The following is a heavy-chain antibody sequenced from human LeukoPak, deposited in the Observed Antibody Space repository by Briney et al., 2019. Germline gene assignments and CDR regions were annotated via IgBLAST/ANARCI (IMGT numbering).Heavy chain of an antibody. CDR1: GFTFSSYS. J-gene: IGHJ4*02. CDR2: INSYSSDI. CDR3: AGGAYYDFWSGYYVSSPFDY. V-gene: IGHV3-21*01. Sequence: GGSLRLSCATSGFTFSSYSMTWVRQAPGKGLDWVSSINSYSSDIYYADSVKGRSTISRDNAKDSLYLQMNSLRAEDTAVYYCAGGAYYDFWSGYYVSSPFDYWGQGTLVTVSS. D-gene: IGHD3-3*01.